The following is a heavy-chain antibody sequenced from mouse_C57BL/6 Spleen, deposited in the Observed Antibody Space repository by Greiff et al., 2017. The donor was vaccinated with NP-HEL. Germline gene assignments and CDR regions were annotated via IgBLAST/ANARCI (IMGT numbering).Heavy chain of an antibody. V-gene: IGHV5-6*01. CDR1: GFTFSSYG. Sequence: EVQVVESGGDLVKPGGSLKLSCAASGFTFSSYGMSWVRQTPDKRLEWVATISSGGSYTYYPDSVKGRFTISRDNAKNTLYLQMSSLKSEDTAMYYCASLYYGNYVEAWFAYWGQGTLVTVSA. D-gene: IGHD2-1*01. CDR2: ISSGGSYT. CDR3: ASLYYGNYVEAWFAY. J-gene: IGHJ3*01.